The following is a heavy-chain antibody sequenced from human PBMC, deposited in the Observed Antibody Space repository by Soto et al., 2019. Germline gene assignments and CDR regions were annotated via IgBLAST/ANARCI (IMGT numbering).Heavy chain of an antibody. CDR2: ISSNGGST. CDR1: GFTFSSYA. D-gene: IGHD5-12*01. CDR3: VKSQWLNERNFDY. Sequence: GGSLRLSCSASGFTFSSYAMYWVRQAPGKGLEYVSAISSNGGSTYYADSVKGRFTISRDNSKNTLYLQMSSLRAEDTAVYYCVKSQWLNERNFDYWGQGTLVTVSS. J-gene: IGHJ4*02. V-gene: IGHV3-64D*08.